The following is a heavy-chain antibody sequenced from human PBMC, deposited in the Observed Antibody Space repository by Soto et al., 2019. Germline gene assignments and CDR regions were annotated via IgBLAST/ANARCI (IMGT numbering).Heavy chain of an antibody. D-gene: IGHD4-17*01. CDR3: ARSGDVATVTDY. V-gene: IGHV3-7*01. J-gene: IGHJ4*02. Sequence: EVHLVESGGGLVQLGGSLRLSCAASGFTFGTYWMSWVRQAPGKGLEWVANINEDGSKNYYVDSVRGRFTISRDNAQKSLYLHMSSLRAEDTAVYYCARSGDVATVTDYWGQGTLVTVSS. CDR2: INEDGSKN. CDR1: GFTFGTYW.